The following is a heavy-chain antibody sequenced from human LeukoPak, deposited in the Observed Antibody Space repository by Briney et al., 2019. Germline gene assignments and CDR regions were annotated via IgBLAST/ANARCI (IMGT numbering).Heavy chain of an antibody. CDR2: IYYSGST. D-gene: IGHD3-22*01. V-gene: IGHV4-61*08. J-gene: IGHJ4*02. CDR3: ARAHYSSGHYSN. CDR1: GGSISSGGYY. Sequence: SETLSLTCTVSGGSISSGGYYWSWIRQPPGKGLELIGYIYYSGSTNHNPSLKSRATISVDTSKNQFSLRLSSVTAADAAVYYCARAHYSSGHYSNWGQGTLVTVSS.